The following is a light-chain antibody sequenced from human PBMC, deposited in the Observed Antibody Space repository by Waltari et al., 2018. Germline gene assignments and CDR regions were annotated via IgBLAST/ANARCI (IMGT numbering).Light chain of an antibody. J-gene: IGLJ3*02. CDR3: CSYRSGSTWV. Sequence: QYALTHPPSVSKSLGQSVTISCTEPSSAIGGYSGVSWYAQHSGTAPVFLIYDVTKRPSWVSYRFSGSKSDNTASLTISGLQAEDEADYYCCSYRSGSTWVFGGGTRLTVL. CDR2: DVT. CDR1: SSAIGGYSG. V-gene: IGLV2-14*03.